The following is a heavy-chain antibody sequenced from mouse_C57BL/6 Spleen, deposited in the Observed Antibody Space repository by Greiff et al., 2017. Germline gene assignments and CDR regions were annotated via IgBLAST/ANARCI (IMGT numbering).Heavy chain of an antibody. V-gene: IGHV3-5*01. CDR1: GISITTGNYR. CDR3: ARDSSGYPFAY. CDR2: IYYSGTI. Sequence: DVKLQESGPGLVKPSQTVFLTCTVTGISITTGNYRWSWIRQFPGNKLEWIGYIYYSGTITYNPSLTSRTTITRDTPKNQFFLEMNSLTAEDTATYYCARDSSGYPFAYWGQGTLVTVSA. D-gene: IGHD3-2*02. J-gene: IGHJ3*01.